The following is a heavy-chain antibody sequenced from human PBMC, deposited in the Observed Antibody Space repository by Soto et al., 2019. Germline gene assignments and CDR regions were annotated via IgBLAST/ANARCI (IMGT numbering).Heavy chain of an antibody. V-gene: IGHV1-46*01. J-gene: IGHJ6*02. CDR3: ARGYSSSVSYYYGMDV. D-gene: IGHD6-6*01. Sequence: ASVKVSGKASGYTFTSYYMHWVRQAPGQGLEWIGIINPSGGSTSYAQKFQGRVTMTSDTSTSTVYMELSSLRSEDTAVYYCARGYSSSVSYYYGMDVWGQGTTVTVYS. CDR1: GYTFTSYY. CDR2: INPSGGST.